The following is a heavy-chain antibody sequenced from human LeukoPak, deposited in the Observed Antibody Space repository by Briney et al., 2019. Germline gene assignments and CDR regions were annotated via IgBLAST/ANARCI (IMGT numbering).Heavy chain of an antibody. D-gene: IGHD4-23*01. CDR1: GGSISSISSNNYH. Sequence: SETLSLTCIVSGGSISSISSNNYHWGWIRQPPGKGLEWIGSIYYSGSTYYNPSLKSRVTISVDTSKNQFSLKLSSVTTADTALYYCAREMGVVTAHGIDVWGQGTTVTVSS. J-gene: IGHJ6*02. CDR3: AREMGVVTAHGIDV. V-gene: IGHV4-39*02. CDR2: IYYSGST.